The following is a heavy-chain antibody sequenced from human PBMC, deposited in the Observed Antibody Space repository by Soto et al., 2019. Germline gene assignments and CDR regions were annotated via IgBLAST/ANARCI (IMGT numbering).Heavy chain of an antibody. V-gene: IGHV4-30-4*01. CDR2: IYYIGST. CDR1: GGSISSGDYY. J-gene: IGHJ4*02. D-gene: IGHD2-21*01. Sequence: SETLSLTCTVSGGSISSGDYYWSWIRQPPGKGLEWIGYIYYIGSTYYNPSLKSRVTISVDTSKNQFSLKLSSVTAADTAVYYCASCETPGPYYFDYWGQGTLVTVSS. CDR3: ASCETPGPYYFDY.